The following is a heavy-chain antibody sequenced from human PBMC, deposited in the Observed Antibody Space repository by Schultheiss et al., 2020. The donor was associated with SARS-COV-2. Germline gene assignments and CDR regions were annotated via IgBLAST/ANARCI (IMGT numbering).Heavy chain of an antibody. D-gene: IGHD2-15*01. CDR2: IYYSGST. CDR1: GGSINSGGYY. V-gene: IGHV4-31*03. CDR3: ASTSDIVVAVATA. Sequence: SETLSLTCTVSGGSINSGGYYWSWIRQHPGKGLEWIGYIYYSGSTYYNPSLKSRVTMSVDTSKNQFSLKLSSVTAADTAVYYCASTSDIVVAVATAWGQGTLVTVSS. J-gene: IGHJ1*01.